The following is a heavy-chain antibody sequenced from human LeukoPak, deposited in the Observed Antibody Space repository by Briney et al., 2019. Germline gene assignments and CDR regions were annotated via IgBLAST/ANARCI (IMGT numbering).Heavy chain of an antibody. Sequence: NPSETLSLTCTVSGGSISSYYWSWIRQPPGKGLEWIGYIYYSGSTNYNPSLKSRVTISVDTSKNQFSLKLSSVTAADTAVYYCARTAQLAYCGGDCGPFFDYWGQGTLVTVSS. CDR2: IYYSGST. J-gene: IGHJ4*02. V-gene: IGHV4-59*08. CDR3: ARTAQLAYCGGDCGPFFDY. D-gene: IGHD2-21*02. CDR1: GGSISSYY.